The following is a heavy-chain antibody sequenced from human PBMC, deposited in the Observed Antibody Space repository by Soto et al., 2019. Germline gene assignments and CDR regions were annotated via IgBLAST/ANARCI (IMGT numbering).Heavy chain of an antibody. V-gene: IGHV1-24*01. Sequence: ASVKVSCKVSGYTLNGLLMHWVRQAPGKGLEWMGGFDPEKGETIYAQRFRGRVSMTEDTSIETAYLELTSLRSEDTAVYYCAIDHLDCSSTSCYRDFDSWGQGTLVTVSS. D-gene: IGHD2-2*01. J-gene: IGHJ4*02. CDR3: AIDHLDCSSTSCYRDFDS. CDR2: FDPEKGET. CDR1: GYTLNGLL.